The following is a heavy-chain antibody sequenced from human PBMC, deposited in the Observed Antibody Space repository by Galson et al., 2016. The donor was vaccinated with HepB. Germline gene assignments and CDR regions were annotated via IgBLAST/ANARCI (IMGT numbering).Heavy chain of an antibody. CDR1: GYTFTTYG. V-gene: IGHV1-18*01. CDR3: ARDPRKIRYQLLEIYYYYYAMDV. J-gene: IGHJ6*02. D-gene: IGHD2-2*01. CDR2: ISAYNGNT. Sequence: SVKVSCKASGYTFTTYGISWVRQAPGQGLVWMGWISAYNGNTNYAQKLKGRVTMTTDTSTSTAYMELRSLGSDDTAVYYCARDPRKIRYQLLEIYYYYYAMDVWGQGTTVTVSS.